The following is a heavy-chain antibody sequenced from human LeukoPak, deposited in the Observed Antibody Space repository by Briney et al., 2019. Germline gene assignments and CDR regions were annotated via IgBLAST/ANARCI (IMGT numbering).Heavy chain of an antibody. Sequence: SETLSLTCTVSGGSISSGGYFWSWIRQHPGKGLEWTGYIYYSGSTYYNPSLKSRVTISVDTSKNQFSLKLSSVTAADTAVYYCTRDVPRSSGYPDNWGQGTLVTVSS. CDR2: IYYSGST. J-gene: IGHJ4*02. D-gene: IGHD3-22*01. CDR3: TRDVPRSSGYPDN. CDR1: GGSISSGGYF. V-gene: IGHV4-31*03.